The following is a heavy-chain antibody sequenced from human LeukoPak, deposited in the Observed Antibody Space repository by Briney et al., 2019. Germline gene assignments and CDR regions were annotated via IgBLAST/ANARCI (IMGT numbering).Heavy chain of an antibody. D-gene: IGHD2-21*01. J-gene: IGHJ4*02. CDR2: IYYSGSN. CDR1: GGSISTYY. Sequence: SVTLSLTCTVSGGSISTYYWTWIRQPPGKGLEWIGYIYYSGSNNHNPSLKSRVTISVDTSKNQFSLKLTSLTAADTAVYYCAKGGKGFPLGLRFDSWGKGTLV. CDR3: AKGGKGFPLGLRFDS. V-gene: IGHV4-59*01.